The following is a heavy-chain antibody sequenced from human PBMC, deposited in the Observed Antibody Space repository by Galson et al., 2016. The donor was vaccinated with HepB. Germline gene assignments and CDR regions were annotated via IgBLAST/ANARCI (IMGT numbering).Heavy chain of an antibody. CDR3: ARDLRHYDSGGYDDTFDI. CDR2: IYTSGTT. V-gene: IGHV4-4*07. D-gene: IGHD3-22*01. CDR1: GGSINDYY. J-gene: IGHJ3*02. Sequence: SETLSLTCTVSGGSINDYYWSWIRQPAGKGLEWIARIYTSGTTNYNPSLKSRVTMSVDTSENQFSLQLNSVTAADTAVYYCARDLRHYDSGGYDDTFDIWGQGTMVTVSS.